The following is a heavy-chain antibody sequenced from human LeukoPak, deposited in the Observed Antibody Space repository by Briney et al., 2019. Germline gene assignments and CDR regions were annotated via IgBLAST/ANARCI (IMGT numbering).Heavy chain of an antibody. D-gene: IGHD3-22*01. V-gene: IGHV3-48*01. CDR1: GFTFSSYS. J-gene: IGHJ4*02. CDR3: ARDPEDYDSSGYYYEAY. CDR2: ISSSSSTI. Sequence: PGGSLRLSCAASGFTFSSYSMNWVRQAPGKGLEWVSYISSSSSTIYYADSVKGRFTISRDNAKNSLYLQMNSLRAEDTAVYYCARDPEDYDSSGYYYEAYWGQGTLVTVSS.